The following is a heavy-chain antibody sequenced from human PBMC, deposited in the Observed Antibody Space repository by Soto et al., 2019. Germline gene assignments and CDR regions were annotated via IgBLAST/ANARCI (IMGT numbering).Heavy chain of an antibody. D-gene: IGHD6-13*01. Sequence: GASVNVSCKASGYTFTSYGISWVRQAPGQGLEWMGWISAYNGNTNYAQKLQGRVTMTTDTSTSTAYMELRSLRSDDTAVYYCARGVVAAAGTHYYGMDVWGQGTTVTVSS. CDR1: GYTFTSYG. V-gene: IGHV1-18*01. CDR3: ARGVVAAAGTHYYGMDV. J-gene: IGHJ6*02. CDR2: ISAYNGNT.